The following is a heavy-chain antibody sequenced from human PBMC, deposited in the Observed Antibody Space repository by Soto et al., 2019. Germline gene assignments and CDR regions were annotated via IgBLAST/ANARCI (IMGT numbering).Heavy chain of an antibody. CDR1: GGSISSGGYY. D-gene: IGHD3-3*01. Sequence: SSETLSLTCTVSGGSISSGGYYWSWIRQHPGKGLEWIGYIYYSGSTYYNPSLKSRVTISVDTSKNQFSLRLSSVTAADTAVYYCARANYDFWSGPQNCYFDYWGQGTLVTVSS. CDR3: ARANYDFWSGPQNCYFDY. J-gene: IGHJ4*02. V-gene: IGHV4-31*03. CDR2: IYYSGST.